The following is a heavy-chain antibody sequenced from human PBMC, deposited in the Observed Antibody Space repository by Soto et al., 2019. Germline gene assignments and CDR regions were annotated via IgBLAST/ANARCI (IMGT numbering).Heavy chain of an antibody. CDR3: TTDSVRLGEWYYFDY. D-gene: IGHD3-16*01. J-gene: IGHJ4*02. CDR2: IKSKTDGGTT. Sequence: PVGSLRLSCAASGFTFSNAWMSWVRQAPGKGLEWVGRIKSKTDGGTTDYAAPVKGRFTISRDDSKNTLYLQMNSLKTEDTAVYYCTTDSVRLGEWYYFDYWGQGTLVTVSS. CDR1: GFTFSNAW. V-gene: IGHV3-15*01.